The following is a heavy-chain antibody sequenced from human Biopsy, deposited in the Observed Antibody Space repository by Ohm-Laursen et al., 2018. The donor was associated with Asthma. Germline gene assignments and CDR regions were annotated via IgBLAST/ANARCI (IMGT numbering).Heavy chain of an antibody. V-gene: IGHV3-30*03. CDR1: GFTFGSYG. Sequence: SLRLSCTASGFTFGSYGLHWVRQAPGKGLEWVAVISYDGTNKDYADSVKGRFTFSRDNSQNTLSLEMNSLRVEDTAVYYCARDLRSDNWNPWGMDVWGLGTTVTV. J-gene: IGHJ6*02. D-gene: IGHD1-20*01. CDR2: ISYDGTNK. CDR3: ARDLRSDNWNPWGMDV.